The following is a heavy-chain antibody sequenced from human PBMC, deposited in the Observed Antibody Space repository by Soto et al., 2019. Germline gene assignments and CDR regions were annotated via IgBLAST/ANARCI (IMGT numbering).Heavy chain of an antibody. CDR2: INHSGST. CDR1: GGSFSGYY. Sequence: SETLSLTCAVYGGSFSGYYWSWIRQPPGKGLEWIGEINHSGSTNYNPSLKSRVTISVDTSKNQFSLKLSSVTAADTAVYYCARGVSSSWYDYYYGMDVWGQGTTVTVSS. D-gene: IGHD6-13*01. V-gene: IGHV4-34*01. CDR3: ARGVSSSWYDYYYGMDV. J-gene: IGHJ6*02.